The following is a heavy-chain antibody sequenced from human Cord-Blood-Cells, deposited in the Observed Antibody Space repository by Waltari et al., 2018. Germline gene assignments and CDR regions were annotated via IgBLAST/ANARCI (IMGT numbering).Heavy chain of an antibody. CDR2: INHSGST. V-gene: IGHV4-34*01. CDR3: ARGDYYDSSGYYYYYYYGMDV. CDR1: GGSFSGSY. Sequence: QVQLQQWGAGLLKPSETLSLTCAVYGGSFSGSYWSWIRQPPGKGLECIGEINHSGSTNYNPSLKSRVTISVDTSKNQFSLKLSSVTAADTAVYYCARGDYYDSSGYYYYYYYGMDVWGQGTTVTVSS. D-gene: IGHD3-22*01. J-gene: IGHJ6*02.